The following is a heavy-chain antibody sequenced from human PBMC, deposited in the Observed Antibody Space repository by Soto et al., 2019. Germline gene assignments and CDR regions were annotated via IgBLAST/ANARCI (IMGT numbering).Heavy chain of an antibody. Sequence: SETLSLTCAVYGGSFSGYYWSWIRQPPGKGLEWIGEINHSGSTNYNPSLKSRVTISVDTSKNQFSLKLSSVTAADTAVYYCAREVSERAAAGIYMDVWGKGTTVTVSS. J-gene: IGHJ6*03. CDR3: AREVSERAAAGIYMDV. CDR2: INHSGST. V-gene: IGHV4-34*01. CDR1: GGSFSGYY. D-gene: IGHD6-13*01.